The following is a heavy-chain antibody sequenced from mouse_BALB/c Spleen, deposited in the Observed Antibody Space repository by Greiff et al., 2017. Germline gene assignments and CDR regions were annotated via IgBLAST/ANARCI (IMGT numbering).Heavy chain of an antibody. J-gene: IGHJ2*01. V-gene: IGHV14-1*02. D-gene: IGHD2-1*01. CDR1: GFNIKDYY. Sequence: VQLQQSGAELVRPGALVKLSCKASGFNIKDYYMHWVKQRPEQGLEWIGWIDPENGNTIYDPKFQGKASITADTSSNTAYLQLSSLTSEDTAVYYCARDGNYDYFDDWGQGTTLTVSS. CDR2: IDPENGNT. CDR3: ARDGNYDYFDD.